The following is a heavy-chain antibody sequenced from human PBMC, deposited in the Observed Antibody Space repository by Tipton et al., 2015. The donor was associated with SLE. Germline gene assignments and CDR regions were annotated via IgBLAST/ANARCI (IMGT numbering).Heavy chain of an antibody. CDR2: IRNDGSSN. CDR1: GFTFSAHA. V-gene: IGHV3-30*02. CDR3: ARAPTTVSTDD. Sequence: GSLRLSCAASGFTFSAHAMHWIRQAPGKGLEWVASIRNDGSSNYQADSVKGRFTISRDNSKNTLYLQMNSLRAEDTAVYYCARAPTTVSTDDWGQGTLVIVSS. D-gene: IGHD4-17*01. J-gene: IGHJ4*02.